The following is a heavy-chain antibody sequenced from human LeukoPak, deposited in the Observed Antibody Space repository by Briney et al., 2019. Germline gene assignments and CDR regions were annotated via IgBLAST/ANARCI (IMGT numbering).Heavy chain of an antibody. V-gene: IGHV3-15*01. CDR3: STDFWSGYYTFFDV. Sequence: GGSLRLSCAASGFTFSNVWMSWGRQAPGKGLWWVGRIKSKTDGGTIDYAAPVKGRFTISRDDSKNTLYLQMKSLKTEDTAVYYCSTDFWSGYYTFFDVWGQGTMVTVSS. D-gene: IGHD3-3*01. CDR2: IKSKTDGGTI. CDR1: GFTFSNVW. J-gene: IGHJ3*01.